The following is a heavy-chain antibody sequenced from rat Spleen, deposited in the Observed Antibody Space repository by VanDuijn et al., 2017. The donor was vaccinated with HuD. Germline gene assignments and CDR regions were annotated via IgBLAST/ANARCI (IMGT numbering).Heavy chain of an antibody. D-gene: IGHD1-12*02. J-gene: IGHJ2*01. Sequence: EVQLVESGGGLVQPGRSLKLSCAASGFTLSDYYMAWVRQTPTKGLEWVATIRYDGSSTYYRDSVKGRFTISRDNAKSTLYLQMDSLRSEDTATYYCARKMADWGQGVMVTVSS. V-gene: IGHV5-29*01. CDR1: GFTLSDYY. CDR2: IRYDGSST. CDR3: ARKMAD.